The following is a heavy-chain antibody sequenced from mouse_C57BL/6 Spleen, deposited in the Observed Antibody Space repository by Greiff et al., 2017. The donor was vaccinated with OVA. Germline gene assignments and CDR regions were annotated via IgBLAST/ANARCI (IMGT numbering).Heavy chain of an antibody. V-gene: IGHV1-82*01. J-gene: IGHJ2*01. CDR3: ASLDSSGYGLYFDY. CDR2: IYPGDGDT. D-gene: IGHD3-2*02. Sequence: QVQLQQSGPELVKPGASVKISCKASGYAFSSSWMNWVKQRPGKGLEWIGRIYPGDGDTNYNGKFKGKATLTADKSSSTAYTQLSSLTSEDSAVYFCASLDSSGYGLYFDYWGQGTTLTVSS. CDR1: GYAFSSSW.